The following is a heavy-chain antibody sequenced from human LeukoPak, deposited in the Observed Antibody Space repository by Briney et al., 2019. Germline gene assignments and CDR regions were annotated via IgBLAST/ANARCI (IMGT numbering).Heavy chain of an antibody. CDR3: ARERYSGYDFDAFDM. Sequence: GGSLRLSCAASGFTFSSYSMNWVRQAPGKGLEYVSTITYNGGRTYYANSVKGRFTISRDNSKNTLYLQMGSLRAEDMAVYYCARERYSGYDFDAFDMWGQGTMVTVSS. CDR1: GFTFSSYS. J-gene: IGHJ3*02. V-gene: IGHV3-64*01. D-gene: IGHD5-12*01. CDR2: ITYNGGRT.